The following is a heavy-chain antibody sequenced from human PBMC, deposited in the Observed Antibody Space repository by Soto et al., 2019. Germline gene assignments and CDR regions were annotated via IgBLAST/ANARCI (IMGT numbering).Heavy chain of an antibody. Sequence: KASETLSLTCSVSGDPVSSRSYFWTWIRQTPGKGLEWLGFVYHDGRTNYNPSLETRLSMSLDRSKNQFSLSLTSVTTADAAVYFCARDVGVGSPGFFDAWGQGILVTVSS. D-gene: IGHD2-15*01. J-gene: IGHJ5*02. V-gene: IGHV4-61*01. CDR2: VYHDGRT. CDR3: ARDVGVGSPGFFDA. CDR1: GDPVSSRSYF.